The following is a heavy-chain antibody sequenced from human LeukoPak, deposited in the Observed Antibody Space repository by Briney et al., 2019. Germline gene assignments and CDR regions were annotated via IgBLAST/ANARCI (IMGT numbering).Heavy chain of an antibody. J-gene: IGHJ4*02. CDR1: SYPISSGYY. V-gene: IGHV4-38-2*02. Sequence: SETLSLTCIVSSYPISSGYYWGWIRQPPGKGLEWIGSIYHSGSTYYNPSLKSRVTISVDTSKNQFSLKLSSVTAADTAVYYCARWAMVVSYFDYWGQGTLVTVSS. CDR3: ARWAMVVSYFDY. CDR2: IYHSGST. D-gene: IGHD2-8*02.